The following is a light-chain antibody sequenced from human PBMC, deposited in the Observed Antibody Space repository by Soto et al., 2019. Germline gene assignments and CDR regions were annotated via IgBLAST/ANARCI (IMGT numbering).Light chain of an antibody. Sequence: EIVLTQSPGTLSLSPGERATLSCRVSQSVSSGYLAWYQQKPGQAPRLLIYGGSNRAAGIPDRFSGSGSGADFTLTITRLEPEDFAMYFCHCQQFRTSPVYTFGQGTNLEIK. CDR2: GGS. CDR1: QSVSSGY. V-gene: IGKV3-20*01. J-gene: IGKJ2*01. CDR3: QQFRTSPVYT.